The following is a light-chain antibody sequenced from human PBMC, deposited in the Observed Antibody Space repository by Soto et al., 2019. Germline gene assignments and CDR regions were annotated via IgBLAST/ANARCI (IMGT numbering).Light chain of an antibody. CDR1: QDIRND. J-gene: IGKJ2*01. CDR3: LQEYIYPYT. Sequence: AIQMTQSPSSLSVSVGDRVTITCRASQDIRNDLGWYQQKPGKAPNLLIYGTSNLQSGVPSRFSGSGSGTDFTLTSSSLQPEDFAIYYCLQEYIYPYTVGEGTNLEI. V-gene: IGKV1-6*01. CDR2: GTS.